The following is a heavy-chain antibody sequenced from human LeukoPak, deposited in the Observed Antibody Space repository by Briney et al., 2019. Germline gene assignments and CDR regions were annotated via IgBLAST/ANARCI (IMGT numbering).Heavy chain of an antibody. J-gene: IGHJ4*02. Sequence: GGSLRLSCAASGFTFSSYEMNWVRQAPGKGLEWVSYISSSGSTIYYADSVKGRFTISRDNAKNSPLLQTNSLSAQDPAAYYCARAFFYGSGSYSVSYFDYWGQGTLVTVSS. CDR1: GFTFSSYE. V-gene: IGHV3-48*03. CDR2: ISSSGSTI. D-gene: IGHD3-10*01. CDR3: ARAFFYGSGSYSVSYFDY.